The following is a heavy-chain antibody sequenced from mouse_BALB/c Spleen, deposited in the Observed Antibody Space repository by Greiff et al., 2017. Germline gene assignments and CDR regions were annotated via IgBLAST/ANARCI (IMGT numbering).Heavy chain of an antibody. D-gene: IGHD2-1*01. CDR3: ARLVYYDAMDY. CDR1: GFTFSSYA. J-gene: IGHJ4*01. V-gene: IGHV5-9-3*01. Sequence: EVQRVESGGGLVKPGGSLKLSCAASGFTFSSYAMSWVRQTPEKRLEWVATISSGGSYTYYPDSVKGRFTISRDNAKNTLYLQMSSLRSEDTAMYYCARLVYYDAMDYWGQGTSVTVSS. CDR2: ISSGGSYT.